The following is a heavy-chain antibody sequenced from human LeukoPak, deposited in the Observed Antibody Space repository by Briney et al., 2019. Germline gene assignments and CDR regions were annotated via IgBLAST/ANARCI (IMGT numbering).Heavy chain of an antibody. CDR1: GGTFSSYA. Sequence: SVKVSCKASGGTFSSYAISWVRQAPGQGLEWMGGSNPIFGTANDAQKFQGRVTITADKSTSTAYMELSSLRSEDTAVYYCARGRKLPTQDCSSTSCYHNWFDPWGQGTMVTVSS. J-gene: IGHJ5*01. V-gene: IGHV1-69*06. CDR3: ARGRKLPTQDCSSTSCYHNWFDP. CDR2: SNPIFGTA. D-gene: IGHD2-2*01.